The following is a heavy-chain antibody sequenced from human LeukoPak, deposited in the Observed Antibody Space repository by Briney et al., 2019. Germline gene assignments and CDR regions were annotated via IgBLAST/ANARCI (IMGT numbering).Heavy chain of an antibody. CDR2: IYYSGRT. CDR1: GGSISSSSYY. CDR3: ARVYGSAVRFDP. Sequence: PSETLSLTCTVSGGSISSSSYYWSWIRQPPGKGLEWIGYIYYSGRTNYNPSLKSRVTISVDTSKNQFSLKLSSVTAADTAVYYCARVYGSAVRFDPWGQGTLVTVSS. D-gene: IGHD3-10*01. J-gene: IGHJ5*02. V-gene: IGHV4-61*01.